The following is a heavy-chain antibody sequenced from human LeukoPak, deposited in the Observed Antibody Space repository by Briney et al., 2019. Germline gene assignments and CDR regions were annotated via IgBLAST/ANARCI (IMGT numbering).Heavy chain of an antibody. D-gene: IGHD6-13*01. Sequence: GGSLRLSCAASGFTFSNAWMSWVRQAPGKGLEWGGRIKSKTDGGTTDYAAPVKGRFTISRDDSKNTLYLQMNSLKTEDTAVYYCTTEQLGLFDYWGQGTLVTVSS. CDR1: GFTFSNAW. V-gene: IGHV3-15*01. CDR2: IKSKTDGGTT. J-gene: IGHJ4*02. CDR3: TTEQLGLFDY.